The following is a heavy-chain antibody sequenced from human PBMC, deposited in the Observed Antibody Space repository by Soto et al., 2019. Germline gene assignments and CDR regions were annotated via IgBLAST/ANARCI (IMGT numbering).Heavy chain of an antibody. CDR3: ARLGVFYGDPYYYYGMDG. CDR1: GGSFSGYY. D-gene: IGHD4-17*01. Sequence: SETLSLTCAVYGGSFSGYYWSWIRQPPGKGLEWIGEINHSGSTNYNPSLKSRVTISVDTSKNQFSLKLSSVTAADTAVYYCARLGVFYGDPYYYYGMDGWGQGNTVTFSS. J-gene: IGHJ6*02. CDR2: INHSGST. V-gene: IGHV4-34*01.